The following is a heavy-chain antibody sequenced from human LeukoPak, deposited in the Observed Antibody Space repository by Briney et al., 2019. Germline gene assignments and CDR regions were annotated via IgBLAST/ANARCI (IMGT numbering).Heavy chain of an antibody. Sequence: ASVKVSCKASGYTFTSYDINWVRQATGQGLEWMGWMNPNSGNTGYAQKFQGRVTMTRNTSISTAYMELSGLRSEDTAVYYCARGRYYDFWSGPDYWGQGTLVTVSS. V-gene: IGHV1-8*01. J-gene: IGHJ4*02. CDR3: ARGRYYDFWSGPDY. CDR1: GYTFTSYD. CDR2: MNPNSGNT. D-gene: IGHD3-3*01.